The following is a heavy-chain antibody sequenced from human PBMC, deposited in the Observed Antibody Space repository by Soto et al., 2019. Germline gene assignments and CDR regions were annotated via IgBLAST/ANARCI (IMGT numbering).Heavy chain of an antibody. D-gene: IGHD1-26*01. CDR3: ALLDLFY. CDR2: ITVGTGNT. V-gene: IGHV1-58*01. J-gene: IGHJ4*02. CDR1: GFIFTSSS. Sequence: GASVKVSCKASGFIFTSSSVQWVRQARGQRLEWIGWITVGTGNTNYAQKFRERVTITRDMSTSTAYMELSNLRSEDTAVYYCALLDLFYWGQGTLVTVSS.